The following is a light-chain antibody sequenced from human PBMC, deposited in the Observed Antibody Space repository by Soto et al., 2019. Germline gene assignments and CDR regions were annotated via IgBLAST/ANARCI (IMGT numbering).Light chain of an antibody. CDR2: TAS. CDR1: QGISSY. J-gene: IGKJ1*01. Sequence: DIQLTQSPSFLSASVGDRVTITCRASQGISSYLAWYQQRPGKAPKLLISTASTLQSGVPSRFSGSGSGTEFTLTISSLQHEDFATYYCQQLDNYPRTLGQGTKVDIK. CDR3: QQLDNYPRT. V-gene: IGKV1-9*01.